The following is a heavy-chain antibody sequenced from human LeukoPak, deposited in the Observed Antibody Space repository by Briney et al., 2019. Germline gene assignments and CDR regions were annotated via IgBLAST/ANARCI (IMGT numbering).Heavy chain of an antibody. CDR2: ISYDGSYK. CDR1: GFTFSSYG. V-gene: IGHV3-30*18. CDR3: AKDLGSSGYLHNWFDP. J-gene: IGHJ5*02. D-gene: IGHD3-22*01. Sequence: QSGGSLRLSCAASGFTFSSYGMHWVRQAPGKGLEWVAVISYDGSYKYYADSVKGRFNISRDNSKNTLYLQMNRRRGEDTAVYYCAKDLGSSGYLHNWFDPWGQGTLVTVSS.